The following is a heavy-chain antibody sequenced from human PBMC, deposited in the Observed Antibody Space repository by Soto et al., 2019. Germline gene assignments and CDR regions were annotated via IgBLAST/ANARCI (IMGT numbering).Heavy chain of an antibody. CDR1: GFTFSSYA. V-gene: IGHV3-30-3*01. Sequence: QVQLVESGGGVVQPGRSLRLSCAASGFTFSSYAMHWVRQAPGKGLEWVAVISYDGSNKYYADSVKGRFTISRDNSKNTLYLQMNSLRAEDTAVYYCARDRDDSSGYINYYYYYGMDVWGQGTTVTVS. CDR2: ISYDGSNK. CDR3: ARDRDDSSGYINYYYYYGMDV. D-gene: IGHD3-22*01. J-gene: IGHJ6*02.